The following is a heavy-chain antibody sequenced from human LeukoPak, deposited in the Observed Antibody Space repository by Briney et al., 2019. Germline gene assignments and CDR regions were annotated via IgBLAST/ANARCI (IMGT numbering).Heavy chain of an antibody. CDR2: ISSSGSTI. Sequence: GGSLRLSCAASGFTFSSYNMNWVRQAPGKGLEWVSYISSSGSTIYYADSVEGRFTISRDNAKNSLYLQMNSLRAEDTAVYYCASRRLRLGELSLYFDYWGQGTLVTVSS. V-gene: IGHV3-48*04. CDR1: GFTFSSYN. CDR3: ASRRLRLGELSLYFDY. J-gene: IGHJ4*02. D-gene: IGHD3-16*02.